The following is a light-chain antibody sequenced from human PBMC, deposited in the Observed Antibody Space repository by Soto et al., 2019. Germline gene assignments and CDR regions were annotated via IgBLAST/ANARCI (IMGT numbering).Light chain of an antibody. Sequence: DIQMTQSPSTLSASVGDRVTLTCRASQTISGWLAWYQQKPGRAPKLLIYDASSLESGVPSRFSGSGSGTDFTLTISSLQAEDVAVYYCQQYYGPPWTFGQGTKVEIK. CDR2: DAS. CDR3: QQYYGPPWT. J-gene: IGKJ1*01. V-gene: IGKV1-5*01. CDR1: QTISGW.